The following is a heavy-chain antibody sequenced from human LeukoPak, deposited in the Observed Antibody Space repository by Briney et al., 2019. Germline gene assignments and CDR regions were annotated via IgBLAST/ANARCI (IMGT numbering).Heavy chain of an antibody. J-gene: IGHJ6*03. CDR3: ARGTPVVPAAATYYYYYYMDV. CDR2: IISIFGTA. D-gene: IGHD2-2*01. CDR1: GGTFSSYA. Sequence: SVKVSCKASGGTFSSYAISWVRQAPGQGLEWMGGIISIFGTANYAQKFQGRVTITTDESTSTAYMELSSLRSEDTAVYYCARGTPVVPAAATYYYYYYMDVWGKGTTVTVSS. V-gene: IGHV1-69*05.